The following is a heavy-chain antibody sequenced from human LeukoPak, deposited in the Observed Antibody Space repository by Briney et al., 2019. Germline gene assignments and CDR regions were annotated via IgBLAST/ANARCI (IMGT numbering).Heavy chain of an antibody. V-gene: IGHV3-23*01. CDR1: GFTFSSYE. Sequence: GGSLRLSCAASGFTFSSYEMNWVRQAPGKGLEWVSTISSSGASTYYTDSVKDRFTISRDNSKNTLYLQMNSLRDEDTAVYYCAKDRGSVNDYWGQGTLVTVSS. CDR3: AKDRGSVNDY. CDR2: ISSSGAST. J-gene: IGHJ4*02. D-gene: IGHD6-19*01.